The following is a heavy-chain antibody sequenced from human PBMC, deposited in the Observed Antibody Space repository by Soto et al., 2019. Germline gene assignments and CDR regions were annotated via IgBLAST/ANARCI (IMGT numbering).Heavy chain of an antibody. CDR1: GFEFSAYC. CDR3: ARGRYNSGDYPKCFDY. D-gene: IGHD5-12*01. J-gene: IGHJ4*02. V-gene: IGHV3-7*01. Sequence: ESGGGLVQPGGSLRVSCAASGFEFSAYCMTWVRQAPGKGLEWVATIKKDGNEKYYGASVRGRFSVIRDNAKNAAYLQMDRLKAEDTGVYYCARGRYNSGDYPKCFDYWGQGAWVTVSS. CDR2: IKKDGNEK.